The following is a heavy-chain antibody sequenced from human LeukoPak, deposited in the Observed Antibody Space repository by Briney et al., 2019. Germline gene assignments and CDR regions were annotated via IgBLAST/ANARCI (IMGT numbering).Heavy chain of an antibody. Sequence: GGSLKLSCEASGFTFSSYWMHWVRQIPGKGLMWVSRIESNGLTLYADSVRDRFTISRDNGKNTIYLQMNILRVDDTAIYYCAKAATYFYGSVTYDWFESWGQGTLVTVSS. D-gene: IGHD3-10*01. J-gene: IGHJ5*01. CDR3: AKAATYFYGSVTYDWFES. CDR2: IESNGLT. V-gene: IGHV3-74*01. CDR1: GFTFSSYW.